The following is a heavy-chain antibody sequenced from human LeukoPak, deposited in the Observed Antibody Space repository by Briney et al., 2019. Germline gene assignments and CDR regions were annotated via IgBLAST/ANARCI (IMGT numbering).Heavy chain of an antibody. D-gene: IGHD6-13*01. Sequence: SETLSLTCTVSGGSISYYYWSWIRQPPGKGLEWIGHIYHSGSTNYNPSFKSRGTMSVDTSKNHFSLKLSSVTAADTAVYYCVRHAATRHNYGMDVWGQGTMVIVSS. CDR1: GGSISYYY. J-gene: IGHJ6*02. CDR3: VRHAATRHNYGMDV. CDR2: IYHSGST. V-gene: IGHV4-59*08.